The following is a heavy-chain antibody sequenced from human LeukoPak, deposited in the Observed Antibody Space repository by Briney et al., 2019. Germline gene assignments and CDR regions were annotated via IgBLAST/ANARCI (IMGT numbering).Heavy chain of an antibody. V-gene: IGHV3-74*01. CDR2: INSDGSWT. J-gene: IGHJ4*02. CDR1: GNYW. CDR3: VSFYETY. Sequence: HPGGSLRLSCAASGNYWMHWVRQAPGKGLVWVSHINSDGSWTSYADSVKGRFTISKDYAKNTVYLQMNNLRAEDTAVYYCVSFYETYWGRGTLVTVSS. D-gene: IGHD2/OR15-2a*01.